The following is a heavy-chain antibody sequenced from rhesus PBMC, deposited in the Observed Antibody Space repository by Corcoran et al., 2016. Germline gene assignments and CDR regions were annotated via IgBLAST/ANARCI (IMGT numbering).Heavy chain of an antibody. Sequence: QVQLQESGPGLVKPSETLSLTCTVSGASLSRNWWSWIRQPPGKGLEWFGEINAKTENNNYNLSLTNRRTMSQATSKTQLSLNQNSPTAADTAVYYCARHGDPDFDYWGQGVLVTVSS. V-gene: IGHV4-80*01. CDR3: ARHGDPDFDY. CDR2: INAKTENN. D-gene: IGHD7-45*01. CDR1: GASLSRNW. J-gene: IGHJ4*01.